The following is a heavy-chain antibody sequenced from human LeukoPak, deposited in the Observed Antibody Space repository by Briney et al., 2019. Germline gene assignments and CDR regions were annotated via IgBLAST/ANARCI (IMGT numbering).Heavy chain of an antibody. CDR1: GFTLSNLA. D-gene: IGHD3-10*01. J-gene: IGHJ4*02. CDR2: FGVKKGGSK. Sequence: GGSLRLSCTASGFTLSNLAVHWVRQAPGKGLEWVSAFGVKKGGSKYYAESVKGRFTVSRDNAKNSVFLQMLSLRGDDTAVYYCAVQIRFGEMADPGYWGQGILVTVSS. V-gene: IGHV3-21*01. CDR3: AVQIRFGEMADPGY.